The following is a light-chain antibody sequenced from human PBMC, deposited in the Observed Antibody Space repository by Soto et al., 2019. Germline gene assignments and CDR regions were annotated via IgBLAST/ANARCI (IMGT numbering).Light chain of an antibody. CDR3: QQYGSSGT. CDR1: QSVDSN. Sequence: EIVMTQSPATLSVSPGDGATLSCRASQSVDSNLAWYQQKPGQTPRLLIYGASTRPTGIPDRFSGSGSGTDFTLTISRLEPEDFAVYYCQQYGSSGTFGQGTKVDIK. J-gene: IGKJ1*01. V-gene: IGKV3-20*01. CDR2: GAS.